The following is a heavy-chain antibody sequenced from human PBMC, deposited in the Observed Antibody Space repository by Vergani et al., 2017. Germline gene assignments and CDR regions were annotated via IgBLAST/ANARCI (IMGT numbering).Heavy chain of an antibody. CDR2: ISSSSSYI. CDR3: AREPLGADPGVCYYYYGMDV. CDR1: GFTFSSYS. V-gene: IGHV3-21*01. D-gene: IGHD3-10*01. J-gene: IGHJ6*02. Sequence: EVQLVESGGGLVKPGGSLRLSCASSGFTFSSYSMNWVRQAPGKGLEWVSSISSSSSYIYYADSVKGRFTISRDNAKNSLYLQMNSLRAEDTAVYYCAREPLGADPGVCYYYYGMDVWGQGTTVTVSS.